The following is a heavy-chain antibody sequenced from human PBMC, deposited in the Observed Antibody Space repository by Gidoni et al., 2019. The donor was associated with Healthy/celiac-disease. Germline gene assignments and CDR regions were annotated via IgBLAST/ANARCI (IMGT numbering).Heavy chain of an antibody. Sequence: QVQLVESGGGVVQPGRSLRLSCAASGFTFSSYGMHWVRQAPGKGLECVAVISYDGSNKYYADSVKGRFTISRDNSKNTLYLQMNSLRAEDSAVYYCAKDGVVVAAPEDWYFDLWGRGTLVTVSS. CDR2: ISYDGSNK. CDR1: GFTFSSYG. V-gene: IGHV3-30*18. J-gene: IGHJ2*01. CDR3: AKDGVVVAAPEDWYFDL. D-gene: IGHD2-15*01.